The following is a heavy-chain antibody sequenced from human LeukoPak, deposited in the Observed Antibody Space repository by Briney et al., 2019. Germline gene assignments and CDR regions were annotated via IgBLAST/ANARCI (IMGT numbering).Heavy chain of an antibody. J-gene: IGHJ2*01. D-gene: IGHD3-22*01. CDR2: INQDGSEK. CDR3: ARVGDSGGYDRYFDL. Sequence: GGSLRLSCAASGFTFSSYWMSWVRQAPGKGLEWVANINQDGSEKYYVDSVKGRFTISRDNAKNSLYLQMNSLRAEDTAVYYCARVGDSGGYDRYFDLWGRGTLVTVSS. CDR1: GFTFSSYW. V-gene: IGHV3-7*01.